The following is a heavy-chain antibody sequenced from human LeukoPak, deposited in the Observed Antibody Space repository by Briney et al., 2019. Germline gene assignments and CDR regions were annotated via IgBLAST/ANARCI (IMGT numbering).Heavy chain of an antibody. D-gene: IGHD2-21*02. V-gene: IGHV1-3*01. CDR2: IYGGNGNT. CDR1: GYTFTSYA. Sequence: ASVKVSCKDSGYTFTSYAMHWVRQAPGQRLEWMGWIYGGNGNTKYSQKFQGRVSITRDTSASTVYMELSSLGSEDTAVYYCARGWGGDCYHVHWGQGTLVTVSS. J-gene: IGHJ4*02. CDR3: ARGWGGDCYHVH.